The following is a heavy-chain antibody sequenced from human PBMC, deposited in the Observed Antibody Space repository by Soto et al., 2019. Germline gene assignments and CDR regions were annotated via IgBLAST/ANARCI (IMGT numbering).Heavy chain of an antibody. Sequence: QVQLVQSGAEVKKPGSSVKVSCKASGGTFSSYTFSWVRQAPGQGLEWMGRIIPIVGKPNYAQKFQGRVTITADKYTSTAYMELSSLRSEDTAVYYCARAYGSGSYRHFDYWGQGTLVTVSS. D-gene: IGHD3-10*01. CDR2: IIPIVGKP. CDR3: ARAYGSGSYRHFDY. V-gene: IGHV1-69*08. J-gene: IGHJ4*02. CDR1: GGTFSSYT.